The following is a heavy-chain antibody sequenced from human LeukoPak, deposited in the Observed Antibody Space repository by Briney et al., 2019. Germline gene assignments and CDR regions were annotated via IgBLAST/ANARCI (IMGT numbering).Heavy chain of an antibody. Sequence: GTLSLTCDVSGGSIDITNYWSWVRQAPGKGLEWIGEISHSGTTNYNPSLRSRVAMSLDRDNNQFSLRLTSVTTADTAAYYCARTYYFASGSYYDEWGFDFWGQGTLVTVSS. J-gene: IGHJ4*02. CDR2: ISHSGTT. CDR1: GGSIDITNY. CDR3: ARTYYFASGSYYDEWGFDF. D-gene: IGHD3-10*01. V-gene: IGHV4-4*02.